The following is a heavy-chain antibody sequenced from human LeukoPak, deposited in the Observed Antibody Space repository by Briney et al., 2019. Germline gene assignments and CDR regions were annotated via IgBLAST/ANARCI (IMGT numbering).Heavy chain of an antibody. Sequence: ASVKVSCNASGYTFTSYDINWVRQATGQGLGWMGWMNPNSGNTGYAQKFQGRVTMTRNTSISTAYMELSSLRSEDTAVYYCARAHTDYHILTGYYEFDYWGQGTLVTVSS. CDR1: GYTFTSYD. D-gene: IGHD3-9*01. CDR2: MNPNSGNT. V-gene: IGHV1-8*01. CDR3: ARAHTDYHILTGYYEFDY. J-gene: IGHJ4*02.